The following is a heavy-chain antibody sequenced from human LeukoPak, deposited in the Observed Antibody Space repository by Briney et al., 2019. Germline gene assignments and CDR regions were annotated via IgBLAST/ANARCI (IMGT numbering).Heavy chain of an antibody. CDR3: ARSKWSAYCGGDCYTVYFDY. D-gene: IGHD2-21*02. CDR2: IYYSGST. CDR1: GGSISSGGFY. J-gene: IGHJ4*02. Sequence: SETLSLTCTVSGGSISSGGFYWSWIRQLPGKGLGWIGYIYYSGSTYYSPSLKSRVSISVDTSKNHFSLKLRSVTAADTAVYYCARSKWSAYCGGDCYTVYFDYWGQGTLVTVSS. V-gene: IGHV4-31*03.